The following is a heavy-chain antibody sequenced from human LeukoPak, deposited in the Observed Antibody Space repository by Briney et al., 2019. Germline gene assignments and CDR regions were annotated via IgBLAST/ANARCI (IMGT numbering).Heavy chain of an antibody. CDR1: GFTFSSYS. CDR2: ISSSSSYI. Sequence: KPGGSLRLSCAASGFTFSSYSMNWVRQAPGKGLEWVSSISSSSSYIFYADSVKGRFTISRDNAKNSLYLQMNSLRAEDTAVYYCARARGLYLAFDIWGQGTMVTVSS. D-gene: IGHD6-19*01. V-gene: IGHV3-21*01. CDR3: ARARGLYLAFDI. J-gene: IGHJ3*02.